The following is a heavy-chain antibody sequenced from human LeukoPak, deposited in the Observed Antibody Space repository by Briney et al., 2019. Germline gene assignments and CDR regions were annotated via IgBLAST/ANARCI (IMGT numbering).Heavy chain of an antibody. CDR1: GYTFTSYG. V-gene: IGHV1-18*01. J-gene: IGHJ4*02. CDR3: ARAPSPYYAILTGYYFWDKAQLDY. D-gene: IGHD3-9*01. CDR2: ISAYNGNT. Sequence: GASVKVSCKASGYTFTSYGISWVRQAPGQGLEWMGWISAYNGNTNYAQKLQGRVTMTTDTSTSTAYMELRSLRSDDTAVYYCARAPSPYYAILTGYYFWDKAQLDYWGQGTLVTVSS.